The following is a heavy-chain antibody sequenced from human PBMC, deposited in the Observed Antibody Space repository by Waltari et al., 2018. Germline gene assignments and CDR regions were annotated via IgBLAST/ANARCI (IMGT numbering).Heavy chain of an antibody. V-gene: IGHV3-30-3*01. J-gene: IGHJ5*02. CDR1: GFTFSSYA. CDR2: ISYDGSNK. CDR3: ASWTDP. D-gene: IGHD1-1*01. Sequence: LRLSCAASGFTFSSYAMHWVRQAPGKGLEWVAVISYDGSNKYYADSVKGRFTISRDNSKNTLYLQMNSLRAEDTAVYYCASWTDPWGQGTLVTVSS.